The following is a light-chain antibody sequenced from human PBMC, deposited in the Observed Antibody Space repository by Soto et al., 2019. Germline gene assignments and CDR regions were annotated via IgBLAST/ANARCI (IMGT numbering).Light chain of an antibody. V-gene: IGLV2-14*01. CDR3: SSYVNSRSYV. J-gene: IGLJ1*01. Sequence: QSVLTQPGSVSGSPGQSITIYCTGTSXDVGYYNYVSWYQQHPGKAPKSMIYEVSNRPSGVSNRFSGSKSVNTASLTISGLQAEDEADYYCSSYVNSRSYVFGSGTKVT. CDR2: EVS. CDR1: SXDVGYYNY.